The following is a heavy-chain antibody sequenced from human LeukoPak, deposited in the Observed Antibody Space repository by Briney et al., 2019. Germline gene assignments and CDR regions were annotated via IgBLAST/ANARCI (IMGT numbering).Heavy chain of an antibody. Sequence: GGSLRLSCEASGFSFIAAWMTWVRQAPGQGLEWVATIKNDGSDKYYVDSVNGRFTLSRDNAKNSVYLQMNSLRVEDTAVYYCVNLGYSDGGQGTLVTVSS. D-gene: IGHD5-12*01. CDR1: GFSFIAAW. J-gene: IGHJ4*02. V-gene: IGHV3-7*01. CDR2: IKNDGSDK. CDR3: VNLGYSD.